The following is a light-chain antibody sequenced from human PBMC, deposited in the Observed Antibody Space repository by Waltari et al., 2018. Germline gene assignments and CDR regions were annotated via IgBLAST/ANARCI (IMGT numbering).Light chain of an antibody. Sequence: QSALTQPASVSGSPGQSITISCTGASSDVGGYNYVSWYQHHPGKAPKLMIYEVSNGPSGVSNRFPGSRSGNTASLTISGLQAEDEADYYCSSYTSSSTPYVFGTGTKVTVL. J-gene: IGLJ1*01. CDR2: EVS. V-gene: IGLV2-14*01. CDR3: SSYTSSSTPYV. CDR1: SSDVGGYNY.